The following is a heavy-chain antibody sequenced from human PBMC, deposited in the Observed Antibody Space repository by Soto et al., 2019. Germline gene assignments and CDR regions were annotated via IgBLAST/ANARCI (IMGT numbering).Heavy chain of an antibody. CDR3: VHHGGVPYYHDF. CDR1: GGSLSSSSW. CDR2: IFYSGST. J-gene: IGHJ4*02. V-gene: IGHV4-4*02. Sequence: PXATLSLTFAVSGGSLSSSSWWSWVRQPPGKTLEWLGEIFYSGSTKYNPSLNSRVTISADQSKNDFSLRLSSVTAADTAVYYCVHHGGVPYYHDFWGQGMLVTVS. D-gene: IGHD2-8*01.